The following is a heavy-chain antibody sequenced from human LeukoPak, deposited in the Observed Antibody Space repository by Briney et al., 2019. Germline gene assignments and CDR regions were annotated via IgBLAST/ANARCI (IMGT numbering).Heavy chain of an antibody. CDR3: AREASIVVRCSDY. CDR2: ISSNGGSR. J-gene: IGHJ4*02. V-gene: IGHV3-64*01. CDR1: AFTFSSIP. D-gene: IGHD6-6*01. Sequence: PGGSLRLSCAASAFTFSSIPLPWVPQAQGNGLKYVSSISSNGGSRCYANSVKGRFTISRENSKNMLYLKMGSLRAEDMDVYYCAREASIVVRCSDYWGQGTLVTVSS.